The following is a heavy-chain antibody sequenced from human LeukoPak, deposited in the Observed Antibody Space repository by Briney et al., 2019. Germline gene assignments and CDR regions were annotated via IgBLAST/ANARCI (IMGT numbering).Heavy chain of an antibody. V-gene: IGHV3-7*01. CDR2: IKQDGGEK. CDR3: ARAGSHWHYVY. D-gene: IGHD3-10*01. J-gene: IGHJ4*02. Sequence: GGSLRLSCAASGFTFSGFSMSWVRQSPTKGLGRVANIKQDGGEKYYVDSVKGRFTISRDNAKNSLSLQMNNLRVEDTAVYYCARAGSHWHYVYWGQGTVVTVSS. CDR1: GFTFSGFS.